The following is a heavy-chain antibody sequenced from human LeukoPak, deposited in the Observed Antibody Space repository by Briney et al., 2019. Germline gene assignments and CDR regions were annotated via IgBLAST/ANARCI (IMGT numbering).Heavy chain of an antibody. CDR3: APFDNPFGY. D-gene: IGHD3-9*01. CDR1: GFSFSTYW. CDR2: IKQDGSEK. V-gene: IGHV3-7*01. Sequence: GGSLRLSCAASGFSFSTYWMSWVRQARGKGVEWVATIKQDGSEKYYVDSVKGRFTISRDNAKNSLYLQMNSLRADDTAVYYCAPFDNPFGYWGQGTLVTVSS. J-gene: IGHJ4*02.